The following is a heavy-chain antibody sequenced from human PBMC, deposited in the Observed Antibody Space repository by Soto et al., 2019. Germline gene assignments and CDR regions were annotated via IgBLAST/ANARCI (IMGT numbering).Heavy chain of an antibody. J-gene: IGHJ4*02. Sequence: QVQLQESGPGLVKPSQTLSLTCTVSGGSISRGGYYWSWIRQHPGKGLEWIGYIYYSGSTYYNPSRKSRVTISVDTSKTQFSVKLSSVTAADTAVYFCAKSRLEQYFFDYWGQGTLVTVSS. V-gene: IGHV4-31*03. CDR2: IYYSGST. D-gene: IGHD6-19*01. CDR1: GGSISRGGYY. CDR3: AKSRLEQYFFDY.